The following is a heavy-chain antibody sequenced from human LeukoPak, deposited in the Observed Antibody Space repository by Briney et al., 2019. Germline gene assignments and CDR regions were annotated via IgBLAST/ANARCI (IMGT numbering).Heavy chain of an antibody. CDR1: GFTFSSYA. CDR3: AQGFAGGWPSCYFDY. J-gene: IGHJ4*02. D-gene: IGHD6-19*01. CDR2: VSGSGGST. V-gene: IGHV3-23*01. Sequence: PGGSLRLSCAASGFTFSSYAMSWVRQAPGKGLEWVSAVSGSGGSTYYADSVKGRFTISRDNSKNTLYLQMNSLRAEDTAVYYCAQGFAGGWPSCYFDYWGQGTLVIVSS.